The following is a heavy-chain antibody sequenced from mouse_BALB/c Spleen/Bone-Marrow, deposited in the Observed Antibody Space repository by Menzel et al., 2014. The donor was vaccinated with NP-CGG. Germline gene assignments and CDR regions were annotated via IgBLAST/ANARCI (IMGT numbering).Heavy chain of an antibody. Sequence: EVQLQQSGAELVKPGASVNLSCTASGFNIKDTYMHWVKQRPEQGLEWIGWIDPANGNAKYDPNFQDKATITADTSSNTSYLHLSSLTSEDTAVYYCTSGDPLYAMVYWGPGTSLTVSS. J-gene: IGHJ4*01. CDR3: TSGDPLYAMVY. CDR2: IDPANGNA. V-gene: IGHV14-3*02. CDR1: GFNIKDTY.